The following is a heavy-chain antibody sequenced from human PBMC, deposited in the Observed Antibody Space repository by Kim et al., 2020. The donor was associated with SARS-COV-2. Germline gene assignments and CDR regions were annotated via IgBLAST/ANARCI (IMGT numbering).Heavy chain of an antibody. J-gene: IGHJ4*02. CDR1: GYTLTELS. Sequence: ASVKVSCKVSGYTLTELSMHWVRQAPGKGLEWMGGFDPEDGETIYAQKFQGRVTMTEDTSTDTAYMELSSLRSEDTAVYYCATRTTAKRDSDYWGQGTLVTVSS. CDR2: FDPEDGET. CDR3: ATRTTAKRDSDY. V-gene: IGHV1-24*01. D-gene: IGHD4-17*01.